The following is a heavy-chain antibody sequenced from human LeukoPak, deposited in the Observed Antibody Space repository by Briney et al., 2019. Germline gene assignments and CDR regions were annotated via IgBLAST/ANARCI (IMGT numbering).Heavy chain of an antibody. CDR1: GYSISSGYY. Sequence: SETLSLTCTVSGYSISSGYYWGWIRQPPGKGLEWIGSIFHSGSTYYNPSLKSRITISVDTSKNQFSLRLSSVTAADTAVYYCARDLRPYGTLSADYWGQGTLVTVSS. J-gene: IGHJ4*02. V-gene: IGHV4-38-2*02. CDR2: IFHSGST. D-gene: IGHD3-3*01. CDR3: ARDLRPYGTLSADY.